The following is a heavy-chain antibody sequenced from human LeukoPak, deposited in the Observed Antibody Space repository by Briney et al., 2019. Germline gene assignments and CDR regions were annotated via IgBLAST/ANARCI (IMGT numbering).Heavy chain of an antibody. CDR3: ARVRDDYSNPRNAEYYFDY. D-gene: IGHD4-11*01. CDR1: GGTFSSYA. Sequence: SVKVSCKASGGTFSSYAISWVRQAPGQGLEWMGGIIPIFGTANYAQKFQGRVTITTDESTSTAYMELSSLRSEDTAVYYCARVRDDYSNPRNAEYYFDYWGQGTLVTVSS. J-gene: IGHJ4*02. V-gene: IGHV1-69*05. CDR2: IIPIFGTA.